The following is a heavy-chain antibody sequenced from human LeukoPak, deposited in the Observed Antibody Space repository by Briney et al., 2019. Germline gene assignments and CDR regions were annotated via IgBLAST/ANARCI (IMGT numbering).Heavy chain of an antibody. J-gene: IGHJ4*02. V-gene: IGHV3-23*01. Sequence: GASLRLSCAASGFTFSNYAMSWVRQAPGKGLEWVSAVTGSGGGTYYADSVKGRFTISRDNSKNTLYLQMNSLRAEDTAVYYCAKWGDYDVLTGYYDPDYWGQGTLVTVSS. CDR2: VTGSGGGT. D-gene: IGHD3-9*01. CDR3: AKWGDYDVLTGYYDPDY. CDR1: GFTFSNYA.